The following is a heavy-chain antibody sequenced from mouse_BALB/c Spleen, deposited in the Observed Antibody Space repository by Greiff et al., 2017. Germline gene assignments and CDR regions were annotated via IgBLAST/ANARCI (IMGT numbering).Heavy chain of an antibody. D-gene: IGHD2-14*01. CDR2: ISYSGST. J-gene: IGHJ1*01. Sequence: EVKLMESGPGLVKPSQSLSLTCTVTGYSITSDYAWNWIRQFPGNKLEWMGYISYSGSTSYNPSLKSRISITRDTSKNQFFLQLNSVTTEDTATYYCARSGYRYDDGYWYFDVWGAGTTVTVSS. CDR3: ARSGYRYDDGYWYFDV. V-gene: IGHV3-2*02. CDR1: GYSITSDYA.